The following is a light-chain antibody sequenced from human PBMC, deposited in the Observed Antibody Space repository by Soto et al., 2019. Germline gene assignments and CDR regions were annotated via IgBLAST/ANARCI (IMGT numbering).Light chain of an antibody. V-gene: IGLV2-14*01. CDR1: SSDVGGYNY. Sequence: QSALTQPASVSGSPGQSITISCTGTSSDVGGYNYVSWYQQHPGKAPKLMIYEVSNRPSGVSNRFSGSKSGNTASMIISGLQAEDEANYYCSSYTSSITYVFGTGTKLTVL. CDR2: EVS. J-gene: IGLJ1*01. CDR3: SSYTSSITYV.